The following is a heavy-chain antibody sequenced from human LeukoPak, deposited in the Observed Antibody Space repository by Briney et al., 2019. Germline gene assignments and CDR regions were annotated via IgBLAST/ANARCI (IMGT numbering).Heavy chain of an antibody. CDR1: GFTFSTYS. V-gene: IGHV3-48*04. CDR3: ARVHTSSYAADL. Sequence: QPGGPLRLSCAASGFTFSTYSIDWVRPAPGKGLEWISYISSSSSTIDFADSVKGRFTISRDNARNSVYLQMNSLRAEDTAVYYCARVHTSSYAADLWGQGTLVTVSS. J-gene: IGHJ5*02. CDR2: ISSSSSTI. D-gene: IGHD3-22*01.